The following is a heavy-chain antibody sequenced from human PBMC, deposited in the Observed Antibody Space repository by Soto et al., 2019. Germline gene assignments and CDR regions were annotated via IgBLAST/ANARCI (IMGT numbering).Heavy chain of an antibody. Sequence: QVKLVESGGGVVQPGRSLRLSCAASGFTFSSYGMHWVRQAPGKGLEWVAVISYDGSNKYYADSVKGRFTISRDNSKNTLYLQMNSLRAEDTAVYYCAKDHSWDGSGSPDFDYWGQGTLVTVST. CDR1: GFTFSSYG. J-gene: IGHJ4*02. D-gene: IGHD3-10*01. CDR3: AKDHSWDGSGSPDFDY. CDR2: ISYDGSNK. V-gene: IGHV3-30*18.